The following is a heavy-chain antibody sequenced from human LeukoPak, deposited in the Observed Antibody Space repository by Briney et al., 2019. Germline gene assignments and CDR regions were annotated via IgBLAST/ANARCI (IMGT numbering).Heavy chain of an antibody. D-gene: IGHD3-22*01. J-gene: IGHJ6*03. CDR3: AKDGGGYYPYYYYYMDV. CDR1: GFTFSSYA. Sequence: GGSLRLSCAASGFTFSSYAMHWVRQAPGKGLEWVAFIRFDGSNNYYADSVKGRFTISRENSKNTLYLQMNSLRAEDTAVYYYAKDGGGYYPYYYYYMDVWGKGTTVTISS. V-gene: IGHV3-30*02. CDR2: IRFDGSNN.